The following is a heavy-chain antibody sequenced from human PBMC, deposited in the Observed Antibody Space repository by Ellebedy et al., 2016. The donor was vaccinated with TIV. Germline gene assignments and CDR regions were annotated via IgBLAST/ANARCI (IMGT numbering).Heavy chain of an antibody. CDR1: GFSFSAHA. CDR3: ARPAVGHTTGCCRYYFDY. Sequence: PGGSLRLSCVVSGFSFSAHAMTWVRQAPGKGLEWVSVISGSGFSQYYAYYADSVKGRFTVSRDHSRNTVFLQMNSLSVEDTAVYYCARPAVGHTTGCCRYYFDYWGLGTLVTVSS. J-gene: IGHJ4*02. D-gene: IGHD6-19*01. CDR2: ISGSGFSQYYA. V-gene: IGHV3-23*01.